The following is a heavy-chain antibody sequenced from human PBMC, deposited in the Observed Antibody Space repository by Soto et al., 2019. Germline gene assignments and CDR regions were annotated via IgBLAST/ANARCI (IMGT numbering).Heavy chain of an antibody. Sequence: QVQVVQSGAEVKKPGASVKVSCKASGYTFTDYAMHWVRQAPGQRLEWLGWINPDNGNTKYSQKFQGRVTITRDTSASTAYMELSSRRSEDTAVYYCARASTVLRYFDWPKGTSDYWGQGTLVTVSS. V-gene: IGHV1-3*01. CDR2: INPDNGNT. J-gene: IGHJ4*02. D-gene: IGHD3-9*01. CDR3: ARASTVLRYFDWPKGTSDY. CDR1: GYTFTDYA.